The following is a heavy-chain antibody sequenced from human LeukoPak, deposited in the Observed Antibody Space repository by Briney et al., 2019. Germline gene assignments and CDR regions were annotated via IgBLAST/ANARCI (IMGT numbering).Heavy chain of an antibody. Sequence: SETLSLTCSVSGFSISSGYFWAWIRQPPGKGLELMGRVYHTGTTYYDPSLKSRVTISVDTSWNQFSLKLTSVTAADTAVYYCARGRRGNPHPPVYWHFDLWGRGTLVTVSS. J-gene: IGHJ2*01. CDR2: VYHTGTT. V-gene: IGHV4-38-2*02. D-gene: IGHD1-14*01. CDR3: ARGRRGNPHPPVYWHFDL. CDR1: GFSISSGYF.